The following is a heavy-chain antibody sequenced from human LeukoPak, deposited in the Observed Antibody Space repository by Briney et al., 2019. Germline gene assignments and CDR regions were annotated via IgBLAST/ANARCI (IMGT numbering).Heavy chain of an antibody. Sequence: GGSLRLSCAASGFTFSSYGMHWVRQAPGKGLEWVAVISYDGSNKYYADSVKGRFTISRDNPKNTLYLQMNSLRAEDTAVYYCAKIWMADIVATTDSYYYYGMDVWGKGTTVTVSS. CDR1: GFTFSSYG. D-gene: IGHD5-12*01. CDR3: AKIWMADIVATTDSYYYYGMDV. CDR2: ISYDGSNK. J-gene: IGHJ6*04. V-gene: IGHV3-30*18.